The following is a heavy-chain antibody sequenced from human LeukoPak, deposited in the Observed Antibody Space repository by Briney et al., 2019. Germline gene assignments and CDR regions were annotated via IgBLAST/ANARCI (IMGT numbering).Heavy chain of an antibody. D-gene: IGHD2-15*01. J-gene: IGHJ4*02. Sequence: SETLSLTCAVYGGSFSGYYWSWIRQPPGKGLEWIGEINHSGGTNYNPSLKSRVTISVDTSKNQFSLKLSSVTAADTAVYYCASRKSVTMVVTAPFDYWGQGTLVTVSS. CDR2: INHSGGT. CDR3: ASRKSVTMVVTAPFDY. V-gene: IGHV4-34*01. CDR1: GGSFSGYY.